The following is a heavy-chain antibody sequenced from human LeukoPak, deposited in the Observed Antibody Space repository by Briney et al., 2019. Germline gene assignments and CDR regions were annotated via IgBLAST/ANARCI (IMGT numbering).Heavy chain of an antibody. Sequence: PWASVTVSCKASGYTFTGYYMHWVRQAPGQGLEWMGWINPNSGGTNYAQKFQGRVTITRDTSISTAYMELSRLRSDDTAVYYCARMVRGVINWFDPWGQGTLVTVSS. V-gene: IGHV1-2*02. J-gene: IGHJ5*02. D-gene: IGHD3-10*01. CDR2: INPNSGGT. CDR3: ARMVRGVINWFDP. CDR1: GYTFTGYY.